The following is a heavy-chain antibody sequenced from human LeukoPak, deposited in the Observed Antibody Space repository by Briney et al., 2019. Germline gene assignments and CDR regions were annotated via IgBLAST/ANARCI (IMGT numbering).Heavy chain of an antibody. Sequence: GASVKVSCKASGGTFSSYAISWVRQAPGQGLEWMGGIIPIFGTANYAQKFQGRVTITADESTSTAYMELSSPRSEDTAVYYCARSPVLRFLEYGRGYYYYMDVWGKGTTVTVSS. CDR1: GGTFSSYA. CDR3: ARSPVLRFLEYGRGYYYYMDV. CDR2: IIPIFGTA. V-gene: IGHV1-69*01. J-gene: IGHJ6*03. D-gene: IGHD3-3*01.